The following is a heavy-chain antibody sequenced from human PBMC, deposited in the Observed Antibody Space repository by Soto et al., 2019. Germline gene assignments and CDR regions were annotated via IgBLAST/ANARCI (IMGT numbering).Heavy chain of an antibody. D-gene: IGHD3-22*01. CDR1: GFTFSNYD. CDR3: AKPLSHYYDSSGYYH. V-gene: IGHV3-23*01. CDR2: ISGSGGST. J-gene: IGHJ5*02. Sequence: EVQLLESGGGLVQPGGSLRLSCAASGFTFSNYDMTWVRQAPGKGLEWVSTISGSGGSTYYADSVKGRFTISRDNSKNTLYLQMNSLRAEDTAVYYCAKPLSHYYDSSGYYHWGQGTLVTVSS.